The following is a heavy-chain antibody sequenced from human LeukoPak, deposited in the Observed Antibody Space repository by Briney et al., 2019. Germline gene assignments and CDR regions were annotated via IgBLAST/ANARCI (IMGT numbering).Heavy chain of an antibody. V-gene: IGHV4-39*07. J-gene: IGHJ4*02. CDR1: GGSISNYY. CDR2: IYYSGST. Sequence: SETLSLTCTVSGGSISNYYWGWIRQPPGKGLEWIGSIYYSGSTYYNPSLKSRVTISVDTSKNQFSLNLSSVTAADTAVYYCARRNGGMGGYFDWGQGTLVTVSS. D-gene: IGHD1-26*01. CDR3: ARRNGGMGGYFD.